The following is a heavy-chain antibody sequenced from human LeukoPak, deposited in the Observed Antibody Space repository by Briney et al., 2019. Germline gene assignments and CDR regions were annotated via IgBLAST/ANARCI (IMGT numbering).Heavy chain of an antibody. CDR1: GGSISYYY. V-gene: IGHV4-34*01. J-gene: IGHJ4*02. CDR2: INHSGST. CDR3: ARGRRSDY. Sequence: PSETLSLTCTVSGGSISYYYWSWIRQPPGKGLEWIGEINHSGSTNYNPSLKSRVTISVDTSKNQFSLKLSSVPAADTAVYYCARGRRSDYWGQGTLVTVSS.